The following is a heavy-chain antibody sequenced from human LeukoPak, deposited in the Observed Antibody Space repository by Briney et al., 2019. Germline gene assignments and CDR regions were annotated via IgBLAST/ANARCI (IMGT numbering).Heavy chain of an antibody. CDR2: IYTSGST. D-gene: IGHD3-10*01. Sequence: PSETLPLTCTVSGGSISSYYWSWIRQPAGKGLEWIGRIYTSGSTNYNPSLKSRVTMSVDTSKSQFSLKLSSVTAADTAVYYCARETGHYGSGSGIDYWGQGTLVTVSS. CDR3: ARETGHYGSGSGIDY. V-gene: IGHV4-4*07. CDR1: GGSISSYY. J-gene: IGHJ4*02.